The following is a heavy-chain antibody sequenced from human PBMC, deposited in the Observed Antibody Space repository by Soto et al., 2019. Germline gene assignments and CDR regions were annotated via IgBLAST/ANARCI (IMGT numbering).Heavy chain of an antibody. CDR3: ALIVWIRTGYSYFDH. Sequence: QITLKESGPTLVKPTQTLTLTCTFSGFSLSTPAVGVGWIRQPPGKALEWLTLIYWDNDDRYSPSLKSRLTITRDTSKNQVVLTMTNMDPVDTATYYCALIVWIRTGYSYFDHWGQGTLVTVSS. J-gene: IGHJ4*02. CDR2: IYWDNDD. D-gene: IGHD3-9*01. V-gene: IGHV2-5*02. CDR1: GFSLSTPAVG.